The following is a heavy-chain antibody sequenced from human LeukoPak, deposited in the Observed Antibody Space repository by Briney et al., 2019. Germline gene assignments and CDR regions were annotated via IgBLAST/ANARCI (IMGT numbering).Heavy chain of an antibody. Sequence: PGGSLRLSCAASGFTFSSYAMHWVRQAPGKGLEWVAVISYDGSNKYYADSVKGRFTISRDNAKNSLYLQMNSLRAEDTAVYYCARAEEYYDFWSGYYRGFKRTQNFDYWGQGTLVTVSS. CDR3: ARAEEYYDFWSGYYRGFKRTQNFDY. CDR2: ISYDGSNK. J-gene: IGHJ4*02. CDR1: GFTFSSYA. D-gene: IGHD3-3*01. V-gene: IGHV3-30-3*01.